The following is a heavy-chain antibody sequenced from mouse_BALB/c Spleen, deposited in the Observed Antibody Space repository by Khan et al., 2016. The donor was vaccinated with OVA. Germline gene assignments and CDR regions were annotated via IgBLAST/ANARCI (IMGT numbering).Heavy chain of an antibody. CDR3: ARSTYRYAFAY. V-gene: IGHV3-8*02. J-gene: IGHJ3*01. D-gene: IGHD2-14*01. CDR2: MIYSGNT. CDR1: GDSITSGY. Sequence: EVQLQESGPSLVKPSQTLSLTCSVTGDSITSGYWSWIRKFPGNKLEYMGYMIYSGNTYYNPSLTSRISITRHTSKNQYYLQLNSVATEDTTTYYCARSTYRYAFAYWGQGTLVTVSA.